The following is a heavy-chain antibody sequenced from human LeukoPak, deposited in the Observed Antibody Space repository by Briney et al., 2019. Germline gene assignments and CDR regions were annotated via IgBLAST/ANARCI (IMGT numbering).Heavy chain of an antibody. J-gene: IGHJ5*02. D-gene: IGHD6-13*01. CDR3: AREKPRPGYSSSWYWFDP. CDR1: GYTFTSYG. CDR2: ISAYNGNT. V-gene: IGHV1-18*04. Sequence: ASVKVSCKASGYTFTSYGISWVRQAPGQGLEWMGWISAYNGNTNYAQKLQGRVTMTTDTSTSTAYMELRSLRSDDTAVYYCAREKPRPGYSSSWYWFDPRGQGTLVTVSS.